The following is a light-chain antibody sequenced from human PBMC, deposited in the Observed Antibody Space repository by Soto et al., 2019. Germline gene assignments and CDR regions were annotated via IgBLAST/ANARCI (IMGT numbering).Light chain of an antibody. CDR1: SSNIGGNT. J-gene: IGLJ1*01. CDR2: SNS. CDR3: ATWDDGLSAYV. V-gene: IGLV1-44*01. Sequence: QPVLTQPPSASGTPGQRVTFSCSGSSSNIGGNTVSWFQHLPRTAPKLLIFSNSQRPSGVPDRFSGAKSGTSASLAISGLQSEDEANYYCATWDDGLSAYVFGTGTKLTVI.